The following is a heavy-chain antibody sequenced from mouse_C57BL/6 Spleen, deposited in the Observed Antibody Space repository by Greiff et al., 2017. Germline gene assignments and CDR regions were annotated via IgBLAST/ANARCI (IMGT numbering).Heavy chain of an antibody. D-gene: IGHD2-4*01. CDR3: ARPPYDYDRCDAMDY. Sequence: EVKLVESGGGLVKPGGSLKLSCAASGFTFSDYGMHWVRQAPEKGLEWVAYISSGSSTIYYADTVKGRFTISRDNAKNTLFLQMTSLRSEDTAMYYCARPPYDYDRCDAMDYWGKGTSVTVSS. V-gene: IGHV5-17*01. CDR1: GFTFSDYG. J-gene: IGHJ4*01. CDR2: ISSGSSTI.